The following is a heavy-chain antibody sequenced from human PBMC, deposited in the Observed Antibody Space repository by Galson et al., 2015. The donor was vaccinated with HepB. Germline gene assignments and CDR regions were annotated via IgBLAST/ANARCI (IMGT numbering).Heavy chain of an antibody. J-gene: IGHJ4*02. D-gene: IGHD6-13*01. Sequence: SLRLSCAASGFTFSGSAIHWARQASGKGPEWVGRIRSEANNYATSYVPSLKGRFTISRDDSKNMAYLHMKSLKTEDTAVYYCSRLGDFSGYSSRWGQGTLVTVSS. V-gene: IGHV3-73*01. CDR2: IRSEANNYAT. CDR1: GFTFSGSA. CDR3: SRLGDFSGYSSR.